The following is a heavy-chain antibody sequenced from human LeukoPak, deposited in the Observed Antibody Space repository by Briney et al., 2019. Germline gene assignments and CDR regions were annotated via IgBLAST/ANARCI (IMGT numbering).Heavy chain of an antibody. CDR1: VFTFSSYA. V-gene: IGHV3-23*01. Sequence: PGGSLRLSCAASVFTFSSYAMSWVRQAPGKGLEWVSATSGSGGSTYYADSVKGRFTISRDNSKNTLYLQMNSLGAEDTAVYYCAKCVGYDSSGYYLGPFDYWGQGTLVTVSS. J-gene: IGHJ4*02. CDR2: TSGSGGST. CDR3: AKCVGYDSSGYYLGPFDY. D-gene: IGHD3-22*01.